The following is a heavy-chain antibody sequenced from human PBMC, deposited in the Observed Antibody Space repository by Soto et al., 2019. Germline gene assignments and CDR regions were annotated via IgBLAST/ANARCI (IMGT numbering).Heavy chain of an antibody. CDR1: GYTFTSYY. Sequence: ASVKVSCKASGYTFTSYYMHWVRQAPGQGLEWMGIINPSGGSTSYAQKLQGRVTMTRDTSTSTAYMELRSLRSDDTAVYYCASHDDFWSGYSTPPDYWGQGTLVTVSS. J-gene: IGHJ4*02. V-gene: IGHV1-46*01. D-gene: IGHD3-3*01. CDR2: INPSGGST. CDR3: ASHDDFWSGYSTPPDY.